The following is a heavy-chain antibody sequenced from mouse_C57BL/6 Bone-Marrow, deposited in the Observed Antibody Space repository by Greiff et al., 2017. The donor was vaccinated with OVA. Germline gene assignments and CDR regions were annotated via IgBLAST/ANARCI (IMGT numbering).Heavy chain of an antibody. CDR1: GYTFTSYW. V-gene: IGHV1-72*01. J-gene: IGHJ3*01. Sequence: VKLQQPGAELVKPGASVKLSCKASGYTFTSYWMHWVKQRPGRGLEWIGRIDPNSGGTKYNEKFKSKATLTVDKPSSTAYMQLSSLTSEDSAVYYCATYSKAWFAYWGQGTLVTVSA. CDR3: ATYSKAWFAY. CDR2: IDPNSGGT. D-gene: IGHD2-5*01.